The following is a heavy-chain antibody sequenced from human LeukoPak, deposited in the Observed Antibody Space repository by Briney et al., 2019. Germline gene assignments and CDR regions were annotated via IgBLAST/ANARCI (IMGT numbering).Heavy chain of an antibody. CDR3: ARACFAYYYGSGSYGFDP. D-gene: IGHD3-10*01. Sequence: SVKVSCKASGGTFSSYAISWVRQAPGQGLEWMGRIIPILGIANYAQEFQGRVTITADKSTSTAYMELSSLRSEDTAVYYCARACFAYYYGSGSYGFDPWGQGTLVTVSS. J-gene: IGHJ5*02. CDR2: IIPILGIA. CDR1: GGTFSSYA. V-gene: IGHV1-69*04.